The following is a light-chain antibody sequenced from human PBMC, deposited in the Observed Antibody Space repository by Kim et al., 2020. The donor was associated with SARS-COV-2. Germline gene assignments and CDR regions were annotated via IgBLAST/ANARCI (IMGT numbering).Light chain of an antibody. J-gene: IGKJ5*01. CDR3: QQLNSYPIT. CDR2: TAS. CDR1: PGINTY. V-gene: IGKV1-9*01. Sequence: AAVGDRVTLTCRASPGINTYLAWYQHKLGKAPKLLIYTASTLQSGVPSRFSGSGSGTDFTLTISSLQPEDCATYYCQQLNSYPITFGQGTRLEIK.